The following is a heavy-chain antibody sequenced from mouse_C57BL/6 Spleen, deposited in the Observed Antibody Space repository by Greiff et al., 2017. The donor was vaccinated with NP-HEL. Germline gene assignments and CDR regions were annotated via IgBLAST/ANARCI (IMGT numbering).Heavy chain of an antibody. CDR2: ISSGSSTI. V-gene: IGHV5-17*01. CDR1: GFTFSDYG. J-gene: IGHJ3*01. CDR3: AMPGDYDPFAY. Sequence: DVMLVESGGGLVKPGGSLKLSCAASGFTFSDYGMHWVRQAPEKGLEWVAYISSGSSTIYYADTVKGRFTISRDNAKNTLFLQMTSLRSEDTAMYYCAMPGDYDPFAYWGQGTLVTVSA. D-gene: IGHD2-4*01.